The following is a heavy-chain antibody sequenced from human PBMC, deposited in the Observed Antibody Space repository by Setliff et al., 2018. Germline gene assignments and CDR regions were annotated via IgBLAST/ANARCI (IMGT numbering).Heavy chain of an antibody. D-gene: IGHD6-6*01. CDR3: ARIAEYDTIDI. Sequence: GESLRLSCAASGFTFSSYAMHWVRQAPGKGLEFVSGISSNGGSTNYANSVKGRFTISRDISKNTLYLQMGSLRTEDMAVYYCARIAEYDTIDIWGQGTMVTVSS. CDR2: ISSNGGST. V-gene: IGHV3-64*01. CDR1: GFTFSSYA. J-gene: IGHJ3*02.